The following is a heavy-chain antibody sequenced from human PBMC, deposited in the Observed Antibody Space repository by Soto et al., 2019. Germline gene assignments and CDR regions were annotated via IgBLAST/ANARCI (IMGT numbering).Heavy chain of an antibody. D-gene: IGHD2-8*01. CDR3: ARGEYCDNGVCNNSFYCAY. CDR1: GGSVSSGNFH. CDR2: LYDSGST. Sequence: SETLSLTCTVSGGSVSSGNFHWGWIRQPPGKGLEWIGYLYDSGSTNYNLSLKSRATIAVDTSKNQFSLSLRSVTAADTAVYYCARGEYCDNGVCNNSFYCAYWGQGTQVTVSS. J-gene: IGHJ4*02. V-gene: IGHV4-61*01.